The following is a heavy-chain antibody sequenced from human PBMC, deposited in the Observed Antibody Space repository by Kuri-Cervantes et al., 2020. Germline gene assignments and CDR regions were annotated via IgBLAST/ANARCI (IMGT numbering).Heavy chain of an antibody. CDR1: GGSFSGYY. J-gene: IGHJ6*02. V-gene: IGHV4-34*01. CDR2: INHSGST. Sequence: GSLRLSCAVYGGSFSGYYWSLIRQPPGKGLEWIGEINHSGSTNYNPSLKSRVTISVDTSKNQFSLKLSSVTAADTAVYYCARDLGPSYGMDVWGQGTTVTVSS. CDR3: ARDLGPSYGMDV.